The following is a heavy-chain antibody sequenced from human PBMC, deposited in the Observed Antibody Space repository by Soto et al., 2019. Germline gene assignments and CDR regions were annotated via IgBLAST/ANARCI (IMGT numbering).Heavy chain of an antibody. CDR2: IYYSGST. Sequence: PSETLSLTCTVSGGSISSYYWSWIRQPPGKGLEWIGYIYYSGSTNYNPSLKSRVTISVDTSKNQFSLKLSSVTAADTAVYYCARTFSIFQAAISWFGPWGQGTLVTVSS. D-gene: IGHD2-2*02. CDR1: GGSISSYY. V-gene: IGHV4-59*01. CDR3: ARTFSIFQAAISWFGP. J-gene: IGHJ5*02.